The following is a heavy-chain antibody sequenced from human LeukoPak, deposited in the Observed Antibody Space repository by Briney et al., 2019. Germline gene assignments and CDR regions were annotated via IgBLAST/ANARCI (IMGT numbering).Heavy chain of an antibody. CDR3: VKGRRKSGYDD. J-gene: IGHJ4*02. CDR2: IGAGDSTT. Sequence: PGGSLSLSCASSGFILSTYVMNWVRQPQGKGLEWVSSIGAGDSTTYYADSVKGRFTISRDNSLNTLYLQMNSLRVEDTAIYYCVKGRRKSGYDDWGQGALVTVSS. V-gene: IGHV3-23*01. D-gene: IGHD5-12*01. CDR1: GFILSTYV.